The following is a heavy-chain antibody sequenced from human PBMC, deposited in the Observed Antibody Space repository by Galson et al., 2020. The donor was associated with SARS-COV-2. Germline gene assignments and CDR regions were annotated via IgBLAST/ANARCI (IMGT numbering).Heavy chain of an antibody. CDR1: GDTSNIYS. CDR3: ARDDCRDGTCYPYDAFDI. V-gene: IGHV1-69*06. J-gene: IGHJ3*02. CDR2: IIPLFGTV. Sequence: SVKVSCKASGDTSNIYSINWVRQAPGQGPEWMGVIIPLFGTVNYAQKFQGRFTITADKSTNTAYMEVTSLRSEDTAVYYCARDDCRDGTCYPYDAFDIWGQGTMVTVSS. D-gene: IGHD2-15*01.